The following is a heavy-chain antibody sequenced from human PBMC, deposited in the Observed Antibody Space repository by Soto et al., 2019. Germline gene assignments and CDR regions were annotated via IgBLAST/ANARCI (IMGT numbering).Heavy chain of an antibody. Sequence: PGGSLRLSCTASGFTFRTYAMTWFRQAPGKGLEWVSAISGSAGTFYATSVKGRFTISRDNSRSTVYLQMHSLRAEDSAIYYRAKEKDYDFNWGSDRFTSHYWGRGTLVTSPQ. V-gene: IGHV3-23*01. CDR3: AKEKDYDFNWGSDRFTSHY. CDR1: GFTFRTYA. CDR2: ISGSAGT. J-gene: IGHJ4*02. D-gene: IGHD3-16*02.